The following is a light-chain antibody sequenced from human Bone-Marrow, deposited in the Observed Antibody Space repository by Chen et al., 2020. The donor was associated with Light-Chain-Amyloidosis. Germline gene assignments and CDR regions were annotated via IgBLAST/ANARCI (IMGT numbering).Light chain of an antibody. CDR2: EVT. Sequence: QSALTQPASVSGSPGQSITISCTGTSSDVGGDNNVSWYQQHPDKAAKLMIYEVTNLPSWVPSRFAGSKPEYSAALTISGLQTEDEADYVCSSYTITNTHVVGSGTRVTVL. J-gene: IGLJ1*01. V-gene: IGLV2-14*01. CDR3: SSYTITNTHV. CDR1: SSDVGGDNN.